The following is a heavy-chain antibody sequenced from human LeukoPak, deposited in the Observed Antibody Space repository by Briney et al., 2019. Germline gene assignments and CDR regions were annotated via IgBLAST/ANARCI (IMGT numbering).Heavy chain of an antibody. J-gene: IGHJ3*02. CDR1: GGSISSGGYY. D-gene: IGHD3-3*01. Sequence: PSQTLSLTCTVSGGSISSGGYYWSWIRQHPGKGLEWIGYIYYSGSTYYNPSLKSRVTISVDTSKNQFSLKLSSVTAADTAVYYCARDPNAPIFGVVIKGPDAFDIWGQGTMVTVSS. V-gene: IGHV4-31*03. CDR2: IYYSGST. CDR3: ARDPNAPIFGVVIKGPDAFDI.